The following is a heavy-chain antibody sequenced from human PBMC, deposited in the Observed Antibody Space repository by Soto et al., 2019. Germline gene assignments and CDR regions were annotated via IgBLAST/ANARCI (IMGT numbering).Heavy chain of an antibody. CDR3: VRAVARDTFYDTLTGRTNFDC. J-gene: IGHJ4*02. Sequence: GGSLRLSCAASGFTFSTYWMHWVRQAPGKGLVWVSRINSDGSSTTYADSVKGRFTISRDNAKNTLFLQMNTLRAEDTAVYYCVRAVARDTFYDTLTGRTNFDCWGQGTLVTVSS. CDR2: INSDGSST. CDR1: GFTFSTYW. V-gene: IGHV3-74*01. D-gene: IGHD3-9*01.